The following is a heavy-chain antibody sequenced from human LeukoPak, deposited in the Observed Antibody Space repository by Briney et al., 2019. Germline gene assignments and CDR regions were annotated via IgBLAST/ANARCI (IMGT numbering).Heavy chain of an antibody. J-gene: IGHJ4*02. D-gene: IGHD5-18*01. CDR2: VSNSGRT. V-gene: IGHV4-59*01. CDR1: GGSISSYY. Sequence: SETVSLTCRVSGGSISSYYCGWIRQPPGKRLQWIGYVSNSGRTDYNPSLKSRVTISIDTSRNQFSLRLRSVTAADTAVYFCARENDRYGRIDYWGRGTLVTVTS. CDR3: ARENDRYGRIDY.